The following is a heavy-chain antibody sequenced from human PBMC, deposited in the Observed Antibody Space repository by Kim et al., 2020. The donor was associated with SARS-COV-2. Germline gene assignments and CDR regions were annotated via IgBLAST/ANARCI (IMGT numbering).Heavy chain of an antibody. Sequence: ASVKVSCKASGYTFTSYYMHWVRQAPGQGLEWMGIINPSGGSTSYAQKFQGRVTMTRDTSTSTVYMELSSLRSEDTAVYYCARDLLVVPAAMGPNYWGQGTLVTVSS. CDR2: INPSGGST. J-gene: IGHJ4*02. CDR3: ARDLLVVPAAMGPNY. V-gene: IGHV1-46*01. CDR1: GYTFTSYY. D-gene: IGHD2-2*01.